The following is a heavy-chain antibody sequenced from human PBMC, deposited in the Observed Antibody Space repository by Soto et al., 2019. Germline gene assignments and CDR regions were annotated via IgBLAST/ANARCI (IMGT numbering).Heavy chain of an antibody. CDR1: GYSFTSYW. J-gene: IGHJ6*03. CDR3: ARVRGKPSSYYYMDV. CDR2: IYPGDSDT. Sequence: LGESLNISCKGSGYSFTSYWIGWVRQMPGKGLEWMGIIYPGDSDTRYSPSFQGQVTISADKSISTAYLQWSSLKASDTAMYYCARVRGKPSSYYYMDVWGKGTTVTVSS. V-gene: IGHV5-51*01.